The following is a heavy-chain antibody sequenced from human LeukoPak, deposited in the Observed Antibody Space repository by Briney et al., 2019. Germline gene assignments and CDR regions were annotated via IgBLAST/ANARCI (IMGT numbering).Heavy chain of an antibody. CDR2: ISFDGSYK. V-gene: IGHV3-30*19. J-gene: IGHJ3*02. D-gene: IGHD3-22*01. CDR1: GFIFSSYG. CDR3: ARDRWYYYDSSDYYHDAFDI. Sequence: GGSLRLSCAASGFIFSSYGMHWVRQAPGKGLEWVAIISFDGSYKNYADSVKGRFTISRDNSKNTLYLQMNSLRAEDTAVYYCARDRWYYYDSSDYYHDAFDIWGQGTMVTVSS.